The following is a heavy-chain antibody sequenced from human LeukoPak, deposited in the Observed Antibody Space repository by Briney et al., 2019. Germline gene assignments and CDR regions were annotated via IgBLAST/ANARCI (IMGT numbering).Heavy chain of an antibody. CDR3: ARSLRWATRGGYFDY. Sequence: SVKVSCKASGYTFTSYGISWVRQAPGQGLEWMGGIIPIFGTANYAQKFQGRVTITADESTSTAYMELSSLRSEDTAVYYCARSLRWATRGGYFDYWGQGTLVTVSS. D-gene: IGHD4-23*01. CDR2: IIPIFGTA. CDR1: GYTFTSYG. J-gene: IGHJ4*02. V-gene: IGHV1-69*13.